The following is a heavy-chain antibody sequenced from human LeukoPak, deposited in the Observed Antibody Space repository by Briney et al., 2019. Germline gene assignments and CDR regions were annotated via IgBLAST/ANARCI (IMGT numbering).Heavy chain of an antibody. Sequence: GGSLRLSCAASGFTFSTYAMSWVHQAPGKGLEWVSAISGSGGTTYYADSVKGRFTISRDNSKNTLYLQMNSLRVEDTAVYYCATRYSYGSYYFDYWGQGTLVTVSS. CDR2: ISGSGGTT. CDR1: GFTFSTYA. V-gene: IGHV3-23*01. CDR3: ATRYSYGSYYFDY. J-gene: IGHJ4*02. D-gene: IGHD5-18*01.